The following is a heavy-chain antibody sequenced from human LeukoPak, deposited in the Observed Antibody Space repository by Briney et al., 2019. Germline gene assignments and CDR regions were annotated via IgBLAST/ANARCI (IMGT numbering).Heavy chain of an antibody. D-gene: IGHD3-10*01. CDR2: ISYDGSNK. J-gene: IGHJ4*02. CDR3: ARDRYYGSGSYYNRHFDY. CDR1: GFTFSSYA. V-gene: IGHV3-30-3*01. Sequence: GGSLRLSCAASGFTFSSYAMHWVRQAPGKGLEWVAVISYDGSNKYYADSVKGRFTISRDNSKNTLYLQMNSLRAEDTAVYYCARDRYYGSGSYYNRHFDYWGQGTLVTVSS.